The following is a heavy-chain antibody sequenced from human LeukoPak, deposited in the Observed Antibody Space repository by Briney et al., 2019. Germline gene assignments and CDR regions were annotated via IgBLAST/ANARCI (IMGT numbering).Heavy chain of an antibody. V-gene: IGHV1-69*13. CDR2: IIPIFGTA. Sequence: SVKVSCKASGGTFSSYAISWVRQAPGQGLEWMGGIIPIFGTANYAQKFQGRVTITADESTSTAYMELSSLRSEDTAVYYCARGQYYYDSSGYYFFRHFDYWGQGTLVTVSS. CDR1: GGTFSSYA. J-gene: IGHJ4*02. CDR3: ARGQYYYDSSGYYFFRHFDY. D-gene: IGHD3-22*01.